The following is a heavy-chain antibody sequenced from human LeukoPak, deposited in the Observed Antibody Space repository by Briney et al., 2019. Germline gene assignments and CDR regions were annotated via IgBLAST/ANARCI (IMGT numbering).Heavy chain of an antibody. J-gene: IGHJ4*02. CDR1: GYTFTVYY. CDR3: ARAGSSGWFNYFDY. V-gene: IGHV1-2*02. Sequence: ASVTVSCKASGYTFTVYYMHWVRQAPGQGLEWMGWINPNSGGTNYAQKFQGRVTMTRDTSISTAYMELSRLRSDDTAVYYCARAGSSGWFNYFDYRGQGTLVTVSS. D-gene: IGHD6-19*01. CDR2: INPNSGGT.